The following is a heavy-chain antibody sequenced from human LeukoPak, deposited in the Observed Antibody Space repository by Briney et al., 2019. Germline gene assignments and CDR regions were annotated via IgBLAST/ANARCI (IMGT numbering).Heavy chain of an antibody. CDR1: GGSISSYY. Sequence: SETLSLTCTVSGGSISSYYWSWIRQPPGKGLEWIGRIYTSGSTNYYPSLKSRVTMSVDTSKNQFSLKLSSVTAADTAVYYCARGVRAAGTEADYWGQGTLVTVSS. J-gene: IGHJ4*02. CDR3: ARGVRAAGTEADY. D-gene: IGHD6-13*01. CDR2: IYTSGST. V-gene: IGHV4-4*07.